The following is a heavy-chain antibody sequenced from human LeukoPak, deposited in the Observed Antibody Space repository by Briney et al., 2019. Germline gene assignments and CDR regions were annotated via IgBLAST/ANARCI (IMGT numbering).Heavy chain of an antibody. CDR3: AKGFDLAVAGTGLDY. J-gene: IGHJ4*02. Sequence: PGGSLRLSCAASGFTFSSYGMHWVRQAPAKGLEWVAFIRYDGSNKYYADSVKGRFTISRDNSKNTLYLQMNSLRAEDMALYYCAKGFDLAVAGTGLDYWGQGTLVTVSS. CDR1: GFTFSSYG. V-gene: IGHV3-30*02. D-gene: IGHD6-19*01. CDR2: IRYDGSNK.